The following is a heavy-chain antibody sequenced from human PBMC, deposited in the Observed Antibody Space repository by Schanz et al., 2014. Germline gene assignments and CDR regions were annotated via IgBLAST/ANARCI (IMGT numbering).Heavy chain of an antibody. CDR1: GFTFFGSFA. V-gene: IGHV3-30*03. D-gene: IGHD3-10*01. J-gene: IGHJ3*02. CDR2: ISFDGRNT. Sequence: VQLLESGGGLVQPGGSLRLSCVASGFTFFGSFAMSWVRQAPGKGLEWVGFISFDGRNTGYAHSVKGRFTISRDNSKNTVNLQMNSLRAEDTAVYYCARGIITMVRGGDVGAFDIWGQGTMVTVSS. CDR3: ARGIITMVRGGDVGAFDI.